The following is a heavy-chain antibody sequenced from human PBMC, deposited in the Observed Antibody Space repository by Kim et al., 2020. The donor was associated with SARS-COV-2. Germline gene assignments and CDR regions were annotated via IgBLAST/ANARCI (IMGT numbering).Heavy chain of an antibody. CDR2: NT. Sequence: NTKYSRKFQGRVAFTRDTSASTAYMELSSLRSEDTAVYYCARKAVQGAFDIWGQGTMVTVSS. V-gene: IGHV1-3*01. D-gene: IGHD6-6*01. CDR3: ARKAVQGAFDI. J-gene: IGHJ3*02.